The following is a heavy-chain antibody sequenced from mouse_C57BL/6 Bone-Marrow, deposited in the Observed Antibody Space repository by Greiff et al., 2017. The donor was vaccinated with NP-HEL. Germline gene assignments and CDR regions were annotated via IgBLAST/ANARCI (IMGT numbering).Heavy chain of an antibody. J-gene: IGHJ2*01. CDR2: IYPRSGNT. CDR1: GYTFTSSG. CDR3: ARRLYDLLDY. V-gene: IGHV1-81*01. Sequence: VQLQQSGAELARPGASVKLSCKASGYTFTSSGISWVKQRTGQGLEWIGEIYPRSGNTYYNEKFKGKATLTADKSSSTAYMELRSLTSEDSAVYFCARRLYDLLDYWGQGTTLTVSS. D-gene: IGHD2-3*01.